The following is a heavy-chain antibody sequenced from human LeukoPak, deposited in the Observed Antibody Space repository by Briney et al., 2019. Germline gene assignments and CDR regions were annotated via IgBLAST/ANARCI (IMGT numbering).Heavy chain of an antibody. V-gene: IGHV3-15*07. D-gene: IGHD3-22*01. CDR2: IRRNSDGGTI. Sequence: GGSLRLSCATSGFTFSDAWMNWVRQAPGKGLEWDGRIRRNSDGGTIDYAAPVKGRFALSRDDSKSTLYLHMSSLQTEDTAVYYCATDFYDTTWGQGTLVTVSS. CDR1: GFTFSDAW. J-gene: IGHJ5*02. CDR3: ATDFYDTT.